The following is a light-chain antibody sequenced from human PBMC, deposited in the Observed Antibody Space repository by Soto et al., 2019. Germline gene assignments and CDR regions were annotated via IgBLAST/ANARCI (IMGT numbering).Light chain of an antibody. CDR3: QQRSNWPLT. J-gene: IGKJ4*01. CDR2: DAS. CDR1: QSVSSL. Sequence: EIVLTQSPATLSLSPGERATLSCRASQSVSSLVAWYQQKSGQPPRLLVSDASKRATGVPARFSGSGSGTDFTLIISSLEPDDFAVYYCQQRSNWPLTCGGGTKVEIK. V-gene: IGKV3-11*01.